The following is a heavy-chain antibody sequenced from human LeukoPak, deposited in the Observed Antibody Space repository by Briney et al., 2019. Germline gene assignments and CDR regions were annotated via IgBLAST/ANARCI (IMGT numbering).Heavy chain of an antibody. V-gene: IGHV3-33*01. CDR2: IWYDGSNK. Sequence: GRSLRLSCAASGFTFSNYGMHWVRQAPGKGLEWVAVIWYDGSNKYYADSVKGRFTISRDNSKNTLYLHTSSLRAEDTAVYYCARSPTGGNSYYYYMDVWGKWTTVTVSS. CDR1: GFTFSNYG. CDR3: ARSPTGGNSYYYYMDV. J-gene: IGHJ6*03. D-gene: IGHD1-1*01.